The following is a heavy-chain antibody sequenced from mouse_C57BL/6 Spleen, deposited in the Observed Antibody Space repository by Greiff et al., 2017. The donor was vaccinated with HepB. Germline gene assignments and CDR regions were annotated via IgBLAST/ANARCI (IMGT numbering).Heavy chain of an antibody. D-gene: IGHD1-1*01. CDR2: IDPETGGT. CDR3: TRTHYYGSRGYYFDY. J-gene: IGHJ2*01. CDR1: GYTFTDYE. Sequence: VQLQQSGAELVRPGASVTLSCKASGYTFTDYEMHWVKQTPVHGLEWIGAIDPETGGTAYNQKFKGKAILTADKSSSTAYMELRSLTSEDSAVYYCTRTHYYGSRGYYFDYWGQGTTLTVSS. V-gene: IGHV1-15*01.